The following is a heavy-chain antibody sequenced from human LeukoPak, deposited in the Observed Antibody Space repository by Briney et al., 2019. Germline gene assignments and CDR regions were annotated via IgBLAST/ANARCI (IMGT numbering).Heavy chain of an antibody. Sequence: SETLSLTCTVSGGSISSYYWSWIRQPPGKGLEWIGYIYYSGSTNYNPSLKSRVTISVDTSKNQFSLKLSSVTAADTAVYYCARGRRYYDFWSGYPNWFDPWGQGTLVTVSS. CDR1: GGSISSYY. J-gene: IGHJ5*02. D-gene: IGHD3-3*01. CDR3: ARGRRYYDFWSGYPNWFDP. CDR2: IYYSGST. V-gene: IGHV4-59*12.